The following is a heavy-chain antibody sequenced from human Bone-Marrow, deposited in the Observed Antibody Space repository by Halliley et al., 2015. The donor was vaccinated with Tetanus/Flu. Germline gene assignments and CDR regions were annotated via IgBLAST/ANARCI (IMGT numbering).Heavy chain of an antibody. V-gene: IGHV3-74*01. CDR1: GFTFSSYW. D-gene: IGHD3-10*01. Sequence: SLRLSCAASGFTFSSYWMHWVRQAPGKGLVWVSRIKSDGSSTYYADSVKGRFTISRDNAKNTLYLQMNSLRAEDTAVYYCAFAMFRGSGGMDVWGQGTTVTVPS. CDR2: IKSDGSST. CDR3: AFAMFRGSGGMDV. J-gene: IGHJ6*02.